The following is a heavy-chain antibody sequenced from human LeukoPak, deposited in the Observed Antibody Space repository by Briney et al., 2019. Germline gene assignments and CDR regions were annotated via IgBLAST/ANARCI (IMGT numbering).Heavy chain of an antibody. CDR3: ARAGIALEFDP. Sequence: SETLSLTCTVSGGSISSSSYYWGWIRQPPGRGLEWIGYIYYSGSTNYNPSLKSRVTISVDTSKNQFSLKLSSVTAADTAVYYCARAGIALEFDPWGQGTLVTVSS. V-gene: IGHV4-61*05. CDR1: GGSISSSSYY. D-gene: IGHD6-13*01. CDR2: IYYSGST. J-gene: IGHJ5*02.